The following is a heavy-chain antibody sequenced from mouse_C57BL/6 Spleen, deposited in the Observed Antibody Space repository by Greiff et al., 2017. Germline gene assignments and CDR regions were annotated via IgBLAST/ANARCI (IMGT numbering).Heavy chain of an antibody. CDR3: RVLILRRVDY. CDR1: GYTFTGYW. V-gene: IGHV1-9*01. Sequence: QVQLQQSGAELMKPGASVKLSCKATGYTFTGYWIEWVKQRPGHGLEWIGEILPGSGSTNYNEKFTGKATFTADPSSNTSYMQLSSLTTEDAAIYYCRVLILRRVDYWCQGTTLTVSS. CDR2: ILPGSGST. D-gene: IGHD1-1*01. J-gene: IGHJ2*01.